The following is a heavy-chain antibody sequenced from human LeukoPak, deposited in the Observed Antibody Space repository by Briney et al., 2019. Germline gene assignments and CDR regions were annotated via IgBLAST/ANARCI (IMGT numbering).Heavy chain of an antibody. CDR1: GYSISTDYF. Sequence: PSQTLSLTCTVSGYSISTDYFWGWIRQPPGKGLEGIGSFSHGGTTYYKSSLRSRVTISVDTSKNQLSLKLSSVTAADTAVYYCARGSIVGALSFYNWGQGTLVAVSS. CDR2: FSHGGTT. J-gene: IGHJ4*02. CDR3: ARGSIVGALSFYN. V-gene: IGHV4-38-2*02. D-gene: IGHD1-26*01.